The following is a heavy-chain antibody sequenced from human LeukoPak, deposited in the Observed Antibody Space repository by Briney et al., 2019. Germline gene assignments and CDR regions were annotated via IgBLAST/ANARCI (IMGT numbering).Heavy chain of an antibody. CDR3: ARARSLLFMDV. V-gene: IGHV3-7*01. CDR2: IKQDGSEK. J-gene: IGHJ6*03. Sequence: GGSLRLSCAASGFTFSSYWMTWVRQAPGKGLEWVANIKQDGSEKNYVDSVRGRFTISRDNAKNALYLQMNSLRAEDTAVYYCARARSLLFMDVWGKGTTVTISS. D-gene: IGHD3-10*01. CDR1: GFTFSSYW.